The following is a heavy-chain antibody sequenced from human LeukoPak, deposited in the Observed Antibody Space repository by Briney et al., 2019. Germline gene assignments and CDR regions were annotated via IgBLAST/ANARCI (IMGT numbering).Heavy chain of an antibody. CDR2: INHSGST. CDR1: GGSFSGYY. CDR3: ARGRSGWSY. V-gene: IGHV4-34*01. J-gene: IGHJ4*02. Sequence: SETLSLTCAVYGGSFSGYYWSWIRPPPGKGLEWIGEINHSGSTNYNPSLKSRVTISVDTSKNQFSLKLSSVTTADTAVYYCARGRSGWSYWGQGTLVTVSS. D-gene: IGHD6-19*01.